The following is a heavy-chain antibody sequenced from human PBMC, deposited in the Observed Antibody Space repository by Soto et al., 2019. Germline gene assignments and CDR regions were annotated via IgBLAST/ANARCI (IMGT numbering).Heavy chain of an antibody. CDR2: INHSGST. D-gene: IGHD3-9*01. Sequence: SETLSLTCAVYGGSFSGYYWSWIRQPPGEGLEWIGEINHSGSTNYNPSLKSRVTISVDTSKNQFSLKLSSVTAADTAVYYCARGLRYDILTGYSWFDPWGQGTLVTVSS. V-gene: IGHV4-34*01. CDR1: GGSFSGYY. J-gene: IGHJ5*02. CDR3: ARGLRYDILTGYSWFDP.